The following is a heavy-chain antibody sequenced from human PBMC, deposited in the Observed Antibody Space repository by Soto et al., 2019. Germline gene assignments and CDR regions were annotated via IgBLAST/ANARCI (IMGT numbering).Heavy chain of an antibody. CDR1: GFTFSSSA. V-gene: IGHV3-23*01. J-gene: IGHJ6*02. Sequence: EVQLLESGGGLVQPGGSLRLSCAASGFTFSSSAMSWVRQAPGKGLEWVSAFSGSGGSTYYADAVKSRFPISRDNSKNTVYLQMNRLRAEDTAVYYCAKRLPDVCESSYYYGMDVWGQGTKVRVSS. CDR2: FSGSGGST. CDR3: AKRLPDVCESSYYYGMDV.